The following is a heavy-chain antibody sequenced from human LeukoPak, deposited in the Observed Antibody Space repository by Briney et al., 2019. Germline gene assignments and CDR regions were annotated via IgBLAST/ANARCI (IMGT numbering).Heavy chain of an antibody. CDR1: GFTFSSYA. CDR3: AKSLYPAGAPQYYFDY. V-gene: IGHV3-23*01. Sequence: GGSLRLSCAASGFTFSSYAMSWVRQAPGKGLEWVSAIGGSGGSTYYADSVKGRFTISRDNSKNTLYLQMNSLRAEDTAVYYCAKSLYPAGAPQYYFDYWGQGTLVTVSS. CDR2: IGGSGGST. D-gene: IGHD1-14*01. J-gene: IGHJ4*02.